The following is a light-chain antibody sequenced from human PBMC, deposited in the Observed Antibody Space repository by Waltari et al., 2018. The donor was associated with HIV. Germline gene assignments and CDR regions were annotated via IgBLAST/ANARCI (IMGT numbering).Light chain of an antibody. V-gene: IGKV1-39*01. J-gene: IGKJ2*01. CDR1: QSITNY. CDR3: QQSYSTPRT. Sequence: QMTQSPSSLSASVGDRVTITCRASQSITNYLNWYQQKPGKAPRLLIFAGSSLQSGVPARFSGSGSGTDFTLTITSLQAEDFATYYCQQSYSTPRTFGQGTKLDIK. CDR2: AGS.